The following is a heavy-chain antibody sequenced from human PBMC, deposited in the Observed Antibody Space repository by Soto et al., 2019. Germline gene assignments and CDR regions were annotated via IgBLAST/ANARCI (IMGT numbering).Heavy chain of an antibody. D-gene: IGHD2-2*01. CDR2: TYYRSKWYN. Sequence: QVQLQQSGPGLVKPSQTLSLTCAISGDSVSSNSAAWNWIRQSPSRGLAWLGRTYYRSKWYNDYAVPVKSRITINPDTSKNQFSLQLNSVTPEDTAVYYCARFIPPGGPAAPYYYGMDVWGQGTTVTVSS. V-gene: IGHV6-1*01. CDR3: ARFIPPGGPAAPYYYGMDV. CDR1: GDSVSSNSAA. J-gene: IGHJ6*02.